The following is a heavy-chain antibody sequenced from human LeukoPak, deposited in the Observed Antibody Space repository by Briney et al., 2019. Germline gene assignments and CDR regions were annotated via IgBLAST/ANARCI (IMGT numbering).Heavy chain of an antibody. V-gene: IGHV1-69*13. CDR3: ASSSSGFFKSPSDYYYYGMDV. D-gene: IGHD6-6*01. Sequence: LVKVSCKASGGTFSSYAISWVRQAPGQGLEWMGGIIPIFGTANYAQKFQGRVTITADESTSTAYMELSSLRSEDTAVYYCASSSSGFFKSPSDYYYYGMDVWGQGTTVAVSS. J-gene: IGHJ6*02. CDR2: IIPIFGTA. CDR1: GGTFSSYA.